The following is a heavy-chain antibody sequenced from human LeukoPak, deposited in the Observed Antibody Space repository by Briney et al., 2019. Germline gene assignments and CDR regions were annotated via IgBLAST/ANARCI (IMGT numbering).Heavy chain of an antibody. V-gene: IGHV3-7*01. Sequence: GGSLRLSCAASGFTFSSYWMSWVRQAPGKGLEWVANIKQDGSEKYYVDSVKGRFTISRDNAKNSLYLQMNSLRAEDTAVYYCARSSAYYDFWRGYLSQIYYGMDVWGQGTTVTVSS. CDR3: ARSSAYYDFWRGYLSQIYYGMDV. CDR1: GFTFSSYW. D-gene: IGHD3-3*01. CDR2: IKQDGSEK. J-gene: IGHJ6*02.